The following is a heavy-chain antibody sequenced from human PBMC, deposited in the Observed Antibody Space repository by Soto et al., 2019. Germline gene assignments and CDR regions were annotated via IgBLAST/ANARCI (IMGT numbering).Heavy chain of an antibody. J-gene: IGHJ4*02. Sequence: LRLSCAASGFTFSSYAMSWVRQAPGKGLEWVSSISDRGQSVFFADSVKGRFTISRDNSNNTLYLQMNSLRADDTAVYYCAKDQGYYDSSGYPQFDYWGQGTLLTVSS. V-gene: IGHV3-23*01. CDR2: ISDRGQSV. CDR1: GFTFSSYA. CDR3: AKDQGYYDSSGYPQFDY. D-gene: IGHD3-22*01.